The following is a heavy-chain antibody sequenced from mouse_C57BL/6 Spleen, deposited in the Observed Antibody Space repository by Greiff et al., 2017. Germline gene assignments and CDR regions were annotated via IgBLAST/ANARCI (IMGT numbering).Heavy chain of an antibody. J-gene: IGHJ4*01. Sequence: EVKLQESGEGLVKPGGSLKLSCAASGFTFSSYAMSWVRQTPEKRLEWVAYISSGGDYIYYADTVKGRFTISRDNARNTLYLQMSSLKSEDTAMYYCTRDRYYGSSYYYAMDYWGQGTSVTVSS. CDR1: GFTFSSYA. V-gene: IGHV5-9-1*02. CDR2: ISSGGDYI. CDR3: TRDRYYGSSYYYAMDY. D-gene: IGHD1-1*01.